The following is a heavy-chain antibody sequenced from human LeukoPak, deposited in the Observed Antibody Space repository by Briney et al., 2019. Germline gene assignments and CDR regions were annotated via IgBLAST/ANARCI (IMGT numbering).Heavy chain of an antibody. D-gene: IGHD6-13*01. CDR2: IYYSGST. CDR3: ARQYSSSWYDY. Sequence: PSETLSLTCTVSGGSISSGGYYWSWIRQHPGKGLEWIGYIYYSGSTYYNPSLKGRVTISVDTSKNQFSLKLSSVTAADTAVYYCARQYSSSWYDYWGQGTLVTVSS. J-gene: IGHJ4*02. CDR1: GGSISSGGYY. V-gene: IGHV4-31*03.